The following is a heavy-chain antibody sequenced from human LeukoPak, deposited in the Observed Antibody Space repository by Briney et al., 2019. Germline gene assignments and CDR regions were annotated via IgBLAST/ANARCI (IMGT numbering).Heavy chain of an antibody. V-gene: IGHV1-69*13. J-gene: IGHJ6*03. CDR1: GGTFSSYS. CDR3: ARVQKCYDVWSGYYTCYYYYYMDV. Sequence: GASVKLAWKAYGGTFSSYSISWVRQAPGQVLEWMGGIIPIFGTANYAQKFQGRVTIAADESTSPAYKDLSSLRAEVTAVYYCARVQKCYDVWSGYYTCYYYYYMDVWGKGTTVTVSS. CDR2: IIPIFGTA. D-gene: IGHD3-3*01.